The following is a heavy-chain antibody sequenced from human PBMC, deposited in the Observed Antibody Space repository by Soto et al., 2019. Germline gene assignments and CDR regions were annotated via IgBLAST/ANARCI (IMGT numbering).Heavy chain of an antibody. Sequence: TVKVSRSASGYTLTCYYMHLVRQAPGQGLEWMGWINPNSGCKNYAKKFQGWVTMTRDTSISTAYMELSRLRADETAVYHCARAADIVVAYDYWGKATLVTVSS. CDR3: ARAADIVVAYDY. J-gene: IGHJ4*02. CDR2: INPNSGCK. CDR1: GYTLTCYY. V-gene: IGHV1-2*04. D-gene: IGHD2-2*01.